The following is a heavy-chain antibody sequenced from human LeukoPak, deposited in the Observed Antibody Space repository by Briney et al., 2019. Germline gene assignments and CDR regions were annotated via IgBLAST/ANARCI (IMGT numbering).Heavy chain of an antibody. CDR2: INCYNGNT. CDR1: GYTFTSYG. D-gene: IGHD3-9*01. V-gene: IGHV1-18*01. Sequence: ASVKVSCKASGYTFTSYGISWVRQAPGQGLEWMGWINCYNGNTKYAEDFRGRLTMTIDASTSTVYMDLRGLKSDDTAVYYCARDPHYDILTDPGDIWGQGTMVTVSS. CDR3: ARDPHYDILTDPGDI. J-gene: IGHJ3*02.